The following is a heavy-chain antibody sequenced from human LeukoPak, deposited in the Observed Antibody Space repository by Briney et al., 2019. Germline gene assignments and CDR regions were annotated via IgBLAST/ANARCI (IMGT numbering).Heavy chain of an antibody. J-gene: IGHJ4*02. CDR3: ARGGGGDYYDSSGYYYFDY. V-gene: IGHV4-30-2*01. CDR1: GGSISSGGYS. D-gene: IGHD3-22*01. Sequence: PSGTLSLTCAVSGGSISSGGYSWSWIRQPPGKGLEWIGYIYHSGSTYYNPSLKSRVTISVDRSKNQFSLKLSSVTAADTAVYYCARGGGGDYYDSSGYYYFDYWGQGTLVTVSS. CDR2: IYHSGST.